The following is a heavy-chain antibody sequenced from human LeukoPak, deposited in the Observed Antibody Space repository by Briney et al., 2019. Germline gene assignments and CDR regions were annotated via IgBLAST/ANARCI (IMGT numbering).Heavy chain of an antibody. D-gene: IGHD3-22*01. V-gene: IGHV3-23*01. CDR3: AKRRGYYFDY. CDR2: ISGGGGTT. Sequence: GESLRLSCAASGFTFSSYAMSWVRQAPGKGLEWVSRISGGGGTTYYADSVKGRFTISRDNSKNTLYLQMNSLRAEDTAVYYCAKRRGYYFDYWGQGTLVTVSS. J-gene: IGHJ4*02. CDR1: GFTFSSYA.